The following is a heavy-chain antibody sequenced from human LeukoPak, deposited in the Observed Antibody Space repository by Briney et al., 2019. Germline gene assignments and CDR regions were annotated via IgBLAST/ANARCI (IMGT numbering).Heavy chain of an antibody. CDR2: IYTSGST. J-gene: IGHJ6*02. Sequence: SETLSLTCTVSGGSMSSYYWSWIRQPAGKGLEWIGRIYTSGSTNYNPSLKSRVTMSVDTSKKQFSLKLSSVTAADTAVYYCARLWYGGSYYYYGLDVWGQGTTAPVSS. CDR3: ARLWYGGSYYYYGLDV. D-gene: IGHD1-26*01. V-gene: IGHV4-4*07. CDR1: GGSMSSYY.